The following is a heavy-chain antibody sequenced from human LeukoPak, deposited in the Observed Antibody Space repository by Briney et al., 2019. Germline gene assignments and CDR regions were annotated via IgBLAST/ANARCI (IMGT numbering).Heavy chain of an antibody. D-gene: IGHD2-8*02. V-gene: IGHV3-15*01. Sequence: PGGSLRLSCAACGFNFSIAWMNWVRQAPGKGLEWIGRIKGKADGETTAYAAPVKGRFTISRDDSENALYLQMNSLKNEDTAIYFCTTHYWRGAFDIWGQGTMVAVSS. CDR2: IKGKADGETT. J-gene: IGHJ3*02. CDR3: TTHYWRGAFDI. CDR1: GFNFSIAW.